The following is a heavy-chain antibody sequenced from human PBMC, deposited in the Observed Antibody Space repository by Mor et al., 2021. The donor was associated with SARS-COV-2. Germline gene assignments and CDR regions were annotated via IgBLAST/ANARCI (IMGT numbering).Heavy chain of an antibody. J-gene: IGHJ4*02. V-gene: IGHV3-11*01. CDR2: INGSGSVI. Sequence: IRQTPGKGLEWVSYINGSGSVIFYADSVKGRFTISRDNGKNSLYLQMNSLRVEDTAVYYCVREVHHIDYWGQGTLVTV. CDR3: VREVHHIDY.